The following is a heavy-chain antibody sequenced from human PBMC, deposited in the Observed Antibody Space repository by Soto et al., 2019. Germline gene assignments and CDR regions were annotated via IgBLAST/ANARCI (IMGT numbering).Heavy chain of an antibody. D-gene: IGHD3-16*01. CDR3: ARAWGYYFDY. CDR1: GGSISSYY. CDR2: IYYSGST. J-gene: IGHJ4*02. Sequence: QVQLQESGPGLVKPSETLSLTCTVSGGSISSYYWSWIRQPPGKGLEWIGYIYYSGSTNYNPSLKSRVTISADTSKNQFSLKLSSVTAADTAVYYCARAWGYYFDYWGQGTLVTVSS. V-gene: IGHV4-59*01.